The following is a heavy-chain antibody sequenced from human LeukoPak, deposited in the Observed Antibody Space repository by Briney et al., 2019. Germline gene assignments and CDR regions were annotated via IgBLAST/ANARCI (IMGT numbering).Heavy chain of an antibody. V-gene: IGHV3-20*04. Sequence: SGGSHSLSCTTSGFTVGDYAMTWVRQAPGKGLEWVSGINWNGGSTGYADSVKGRFPISRDNAKNSLYLQMNSLRAEDTALYYCARVLEETYYDILTGYYYFDYWGQGTLVTVSS. D-gene: IGHD3-9*01. CDR3: ARVLEETYYDILTGYYYFDY. CDR1: GFTVGDYA. J-gene: IGHJ4*02. CDR2: INWNGGST.